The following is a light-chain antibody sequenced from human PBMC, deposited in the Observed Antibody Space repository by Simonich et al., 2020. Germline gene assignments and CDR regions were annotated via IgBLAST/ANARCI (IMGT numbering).Light chain of an antibody. CDR3: QQYNNWPRT. Sequence: EIVMTQSPATLSVSPGERATLSCMASQSVSSNLAWYQQKPGQAPRLLIYGASTRATGIPARFSGSGSGTEFTLTISSMQSEDFAVYYCQQYNNWPRTFGQGIKVEIK. CDR2: GAS. V-gene: IGKV3-15*01. CDR1: QSVSSN. J-gene: IGKJ1*01.